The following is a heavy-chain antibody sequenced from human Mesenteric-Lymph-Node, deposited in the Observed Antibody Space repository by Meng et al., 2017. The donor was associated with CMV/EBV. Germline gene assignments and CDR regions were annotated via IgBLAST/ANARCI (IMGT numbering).Heavy chain of an antibody. CDR2: IIPILGIA. CDR3: ARGFGELLWGQNWFDP. D-gene: IGHD3-10*01. Sequence: SGGTFSSYTSSWVRQAPGQGLEWMGRIIPILGIANYAQKFQGRVTITADKSTSTAYMELSSLRSEDTAVYYCARGFGELLWGQNWFDPWGQGTLVTVSS. CDR1: GGTFSSYT. J-gene: IGHJ5*02. V-gene: IGHV1-69*02.